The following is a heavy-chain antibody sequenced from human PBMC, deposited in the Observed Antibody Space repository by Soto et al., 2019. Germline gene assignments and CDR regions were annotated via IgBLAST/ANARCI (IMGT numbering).Heavy chain of an antibody. D-gene: IGHD3-3*01. CDR1: GFTFDDYA. CDR3: AKDEDYDFWRAEGFDP. Sequence: GGSLRLSCAASGFTFDDYAMHWVRQAPGKGLEWVSGISWNSGSIGYADSVKGRFTISRDNAKNSLYLQMNSLRAEDTALYYCAKDEDYDFWRAEGFDPWGQGTLVTVSS. CDR2: ISWNSGSI. J-gene: IGHJ5*02. V-gene: IGHV3-9*01.